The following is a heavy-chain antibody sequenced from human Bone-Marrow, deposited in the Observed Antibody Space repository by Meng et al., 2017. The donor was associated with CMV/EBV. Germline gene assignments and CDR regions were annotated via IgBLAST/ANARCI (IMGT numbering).Heavy chain of an antibody. V-gene: IGHV1-68*02. Sequence: ASVKVSCKASGYTFTYYSLHWLQQAPGQGLERMRWITLYNGNINYARKFQSRLTITRDMSLRTAYIELSSLRSEDSGVYYCARRKAYDFGVGDYYYGMDVWGQGTTVTVSS. CDR2: ITLYNGNI. D-gene: IGHD3-3*01. CDR1: GYTFTYYS. J-gene: IGHJ6*02. CDR3: ARRKAYDFGVGDYYYGMDV.